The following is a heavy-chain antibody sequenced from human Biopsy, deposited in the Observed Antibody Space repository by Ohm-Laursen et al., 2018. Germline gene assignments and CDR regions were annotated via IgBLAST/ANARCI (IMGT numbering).Heavy chain of an antibody. CDR2: IYYTGNT. V-gene: IGHV4-59*01. J-gene: IGHJ2*01. D-gene: IGHD3-22*01. Sequence: SDTLSLPCTVSGDSISTYYWSWIRQPPGKGLQWIGYIYYTGNTDYNPSLQSRVTISVDTSKNHFSLRLRSMTPADTAMYYCARDRGYYSDRTVPGYFDLWGRGTLVTVSS. CDR1: GDSISTYY. CDR3: ARDRGYYSDRTVPGYFDL.